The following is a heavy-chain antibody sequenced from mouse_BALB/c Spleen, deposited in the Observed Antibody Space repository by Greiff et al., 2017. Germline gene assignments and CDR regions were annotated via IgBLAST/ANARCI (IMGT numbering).Heavy chain of an antibody. CDR1: GYTFTDYE. J-gene: IGHJ2*01. V-gene: IGHV1-15*01. CDR3: AREEVRLYYFDY. CDR2: IDPETGGT. Sequence: VKLQESGAELVRPGASVTLSCKASGYTFTDYEMHWVKQTPVHGLEWIGAIDPETGGTAYNQKFKGKATLTADKSSSTAYMELRSLTSEDSAVYYCAREEVRLYYFDYWGQGTTLTVSS. D-gene: IGHD2-14*01.